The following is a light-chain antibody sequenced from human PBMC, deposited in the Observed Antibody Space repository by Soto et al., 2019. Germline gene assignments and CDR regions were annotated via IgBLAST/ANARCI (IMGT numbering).Light chain of an antibody. J-gene: IGKJ1*01. V-gene: IGKV1-17*03. CDR1: QDISTY. CDR3: LQHKSFLWT. CDR2: LAS. Sequence: DIQMTQSPSAMSASIGDRVTITCRASQDISTYLVWFQHKPGKVPKRLIYLASSLQTGVPSRFSGSGSGTEFTLTISSLQPEDFATYYCLQHKSFLWTFGQGTKVEV.